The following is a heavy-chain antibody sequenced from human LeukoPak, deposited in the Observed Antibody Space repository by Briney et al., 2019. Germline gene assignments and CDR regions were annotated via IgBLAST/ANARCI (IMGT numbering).Heavy chain of an antibody. D-gene: IGHD5-18*01. CDR1: GFTFDDYA. Sequence: GRSLRLSCAASGFTFDDYAMHWVRQAPGKGLEWVSGISWNSGSIGYADSVKGRFTISRDNAKSSLYLQMNSLRAEDTALYYCAKGAEYSYGYATLDYWGQGTLVTVSS. J-gene: IGHJ4*02. V-gene: IGHV3-9*01. CDR2: ISWNSGSI. CDR3: AKGAEYSYGYATLDY.